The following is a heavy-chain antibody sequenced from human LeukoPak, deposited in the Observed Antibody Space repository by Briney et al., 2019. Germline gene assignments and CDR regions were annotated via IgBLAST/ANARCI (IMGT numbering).Heavy chain of an antibody. J-gene: IGHJ6*02. CDR1: GGTFSSYA. V-gene: IGHV1-69*04. CDR2: IIPILGIA. CDR3: ARGLTMVRGVNYYYYGMDV. D-gene: IGHD3-10*01. Sequence: SVKVSCKAPGGTFSSYAISWVRQAPGQGLEWMGRIIPILGIANYAQKFQGRVTITADKSTSTAYMELSSLRSEDTAVYYCARGLTMVRGVNYYYYGMDVWGQGTTVTVSS.